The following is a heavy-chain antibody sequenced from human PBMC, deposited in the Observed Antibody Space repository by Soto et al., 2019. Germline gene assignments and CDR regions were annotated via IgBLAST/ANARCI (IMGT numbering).Heavy chain of an antibody. CDR3: ARDAALRYYDSSGPCGY. J-gene: IGHJ4*02. CDR1: GYTFTSYA. Sequence: SVKVSCKAPGYTFTSYAMHWVRQAPGQRLEWMGWINAGNGNTKYSQKFQGRVTITRDTSASTAYVELSSLRSEDTAVYYCARDAALRYYDSSGPCGYWGQGTLGSISS. CDR2: INAGNGNT. V-gene: IGHV1-3*01. D-gene: IGHD3-22*01.